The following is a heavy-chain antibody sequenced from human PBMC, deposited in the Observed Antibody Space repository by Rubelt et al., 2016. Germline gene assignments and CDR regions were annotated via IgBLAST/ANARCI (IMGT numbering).Heavy chain of an antibody. CDR1: GGSFSAYY. CDR2: INHSGGT. V-gene: IGHV4-34*01. J-gene: IGHJ5*02. CDR3: ARERIAARGLFDP. D-gene: IGHD6-6*01. Sequence: QVKLQQWGAGLLKPSETLSLTCTVYGGSFSAYYWSWIRQPPGKGPAWIGEINHSGGTNYNPSLKSRVTLSVDTSKNQFSLKLTSVTAADTAVYYCARERIAARGLFDPWAQGTLVTVSS.